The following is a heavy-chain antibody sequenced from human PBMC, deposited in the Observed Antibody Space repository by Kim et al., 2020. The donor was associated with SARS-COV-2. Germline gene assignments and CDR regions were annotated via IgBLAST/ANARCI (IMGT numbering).Heavy chain of an antibody. J-gene: IGHJ1*01. D-gene: IGHD2-2*03. Sequence: GGSLRLSCTTSGFTFTGYAMSWVRQAPGKGLEWVSGISGSGGTTYYADSVKGRFTISRDNSKNTLYLQMNSLRADDTAVYYCMKGGWGWIWDHWGHCT. V-gene: IGHV3-23*01. CDR3: MKGGWGWIWDH. CDR1: GFTFTGYA. CDR2: ISGSGGTT.